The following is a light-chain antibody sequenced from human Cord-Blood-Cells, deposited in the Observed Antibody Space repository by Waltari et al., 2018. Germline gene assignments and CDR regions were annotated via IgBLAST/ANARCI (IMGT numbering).Light chain of an antibody. CDR1: QSVSSN. J-gene: IGKJ4*01. Sequence: EIVMTQSTATLSVSPGERATLSCRASQSVSSNLAWYQQKPGQAPMVLIYGASTRATGIPARFSGSGSGTEFTLTISSLQSEDFAVYYCQQYNNWPLTFGGGTKVEIK. CDR2: GAS. CDR3: QQYNNWPLT. V-gene: IGKV3-15*01.